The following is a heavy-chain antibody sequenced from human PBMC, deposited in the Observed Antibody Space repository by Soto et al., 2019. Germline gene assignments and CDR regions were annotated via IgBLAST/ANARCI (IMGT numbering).Heavy chain of an antibody. CDR1: GFTFSSYS. J-gene: IGHJ4*02. D-gene: IGHD2-15*01. Sequence: PGGSLRLSCAASGFTFSSYSMNWVRQAPGKGLEWVSYISSSSSTIYYADSVKGRFTISRDNAKNSLYLQMNSLRAEDTAVYYCARIDCSGGSCYSDWGQGTLVTVSS. V-gene: IGHV3-48*01. CDR3: ARIDCSGGSCYSD. CDR2: ISSSSSTI.